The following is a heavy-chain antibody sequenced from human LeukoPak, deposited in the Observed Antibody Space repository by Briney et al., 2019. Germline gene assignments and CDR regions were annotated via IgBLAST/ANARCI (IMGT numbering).Heavy chain of an antibody. V-gene: IGHV3-23*01. Sequence: GGSLRLSCAASGFTFSSYAMSWVRQAPGKGLEWVSGISGSGGSTYYADSVKGRFTISRDNSKNTLYLQMNSLRAEDTAVYYCARVDYGDYGFDYWGQGTLVTVSS. CDR1: GFTFSSYA. CDR3: ARVDYGDYGFDY. D-gene: IGHD4-17*01. CDR2: ISGSGGST. J-gene: IGHJ4*02.